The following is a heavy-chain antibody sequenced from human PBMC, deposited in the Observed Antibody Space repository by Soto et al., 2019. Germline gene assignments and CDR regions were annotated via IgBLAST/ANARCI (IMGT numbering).Heavy chain of an antibody. V-gene: IGHV4-34*01. Sequence: SETLSLTCGVYGGSFRNYYWIWVRQPPGKGLEWIGYVYHSGDTNYNPSLKSRITISVDTSNNQFSLKLSSVTAADTAVYYCAGGGMTTVPYWGQGTLVTVSS. J-gene: IGHJ4*02. CDR3: AGGGMTTVPY. CDR2: VYHSGDT. D-gene: IGHD4-17*01. CDR1: GGSFRNYY.